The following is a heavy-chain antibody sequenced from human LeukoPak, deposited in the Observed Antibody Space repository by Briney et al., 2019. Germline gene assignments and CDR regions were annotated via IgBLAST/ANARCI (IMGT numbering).Heavy chain of an antibody. CDR2: ISWNGGST. J-gene: IGHJ4*02. CDR1: GFTFDDYS. CDR3: AKDGKNYFDY. V-gene: IGHV3-43D*03. Sequence: PGGSLRLSCAASGFTFDDYSTHWVRQAPGKGLEWVSLISWNGGSTYYADSVRGRFTISRDNSKNSLYLQMNSLRAEDTALYYCAKDGKNYFDYWGQGTLVTLSS.